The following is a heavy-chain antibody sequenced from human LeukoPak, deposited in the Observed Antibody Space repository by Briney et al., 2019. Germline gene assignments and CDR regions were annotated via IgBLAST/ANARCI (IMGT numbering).Heavy chain of an antibody. CDR1: GGSFSGYY. V-gene: IGHV4-34*01. D-gene: IGHD7-27*01. CDR2: INQSGST. CDR3: ARLGLLYYYYGMDV. J-gene: IGHJ6*02. Sequence: SETLSLTCAVYGGSFSGYYWTWIRQPPGKGLEWIGEINQSGSTNYNPSLKSRVTISVDTSKNQFSLKLSSVTAADTAVYYCARLGLLYYYYGMDVWGQGTTVTVSS.